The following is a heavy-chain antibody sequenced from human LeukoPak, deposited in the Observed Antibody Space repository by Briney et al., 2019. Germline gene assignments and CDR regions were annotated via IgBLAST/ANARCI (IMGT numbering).Heavy chain of an antibody. Sequence: AETLSLPGTFPVAPISGVGYSWAGFRRPPGKGRGGIGGIYYSGITYYNQSLKSRVTISVDTSMNQYSLKLSSVTAADTAVYYCARGTRAYYYYYYGMDVWGQGTTVTVSS. CDR3: ARGTRAYYYYYYGMDV. CDR2: IYYSGIT. J-gene: IGHJ6*02. V-gene: IGHV4-39*01. CDR1: VAPISGVGYS. D-gene: IGHD1-1*01.